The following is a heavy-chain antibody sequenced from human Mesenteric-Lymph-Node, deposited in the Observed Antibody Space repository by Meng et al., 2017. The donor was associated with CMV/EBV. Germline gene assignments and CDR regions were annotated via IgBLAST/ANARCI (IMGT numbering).Heavy chain of an antibody. D-gene: IGHD3-9*01. CDR2: INHSGST. CDR1: GGSFSGYY. Sequence: QVKVTQGGAGLLKPLGTLSVTCAVYGGSFSGYYWNWIRQSPEKGLEWIGEINHSGSTTYNPSFTSRIIISVDTSTNQISLNMSSVTAADTAVYYCARGSSYDILTGYFDYWGQGALVTVSS. V-gene: IGHV4-34*02. J-gene: IGHJ4*02. CDR3: ARGSSYDILTGYFDY.